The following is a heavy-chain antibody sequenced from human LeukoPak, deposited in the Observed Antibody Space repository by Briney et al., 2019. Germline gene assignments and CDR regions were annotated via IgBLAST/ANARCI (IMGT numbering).Heavy chain of an antibody. V-gene: IGHV4-39*07. CDR3: ARLFIAAAYGMDV. J-gene: IGHJ6*02. CDR1: GGSISSSSYY. CDR2: IYYSGST. D-gene: IGHD6-13*01. Sequence: PSETLSLTCTVSGGSISSSSYYWGWIRQPPGKGLEWIGSIYYSGSTYYNPSLKSRVTISVDTSKNQFSLKLSSVTAADTAVYYCARLFIAAAYGMDVWGQGTTVTVSS.